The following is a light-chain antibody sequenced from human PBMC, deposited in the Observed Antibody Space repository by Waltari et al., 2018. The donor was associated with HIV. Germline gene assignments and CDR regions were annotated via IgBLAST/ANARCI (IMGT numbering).Light chain of an antibody. CDR1: SSDVGRYNY. CDR3: SSYTSSRTVV. J-gene: IGLJ2*01. V-gene: IGLV2-14*03. CDR2: DVS. Sequence: QSALTQPASVSGSPGQSITLSCTGASSDVGRYNYVSWYQHHPGKAPKLIIYDVSNRPSGVSNCFAGSKSGTTASLTISGLQAEDEADYYCSSYTSSRTVVFGGGTKLTVL.